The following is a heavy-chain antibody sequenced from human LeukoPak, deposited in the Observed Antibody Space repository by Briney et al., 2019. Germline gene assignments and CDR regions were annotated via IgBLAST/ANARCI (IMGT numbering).Heavy chain of an antibody. CDR2: IYYSGST. D-gene: IGHD2-15*01. J-gene: IGHJ4*02. CDR3: AREGAADHHYFDY. V-gene: IGHV4-39*07. CDR1: GGSISSSSYY. Sequence: SETLSLTCTVSGGSISSSSYYWGWIRQPPGKGLEWIGSIYYSGSTYYNPSLKSRVTISVDTSKNQFSLKLSSVTAADTAVYYCAREGAADHHYFDYWGQGTLVTVSS.